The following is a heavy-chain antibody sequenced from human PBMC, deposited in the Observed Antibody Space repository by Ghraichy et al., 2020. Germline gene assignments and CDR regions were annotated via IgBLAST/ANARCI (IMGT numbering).Heavy chain of an antibody. CDR1: GGSISNYY. V-gene: IGHV4-59*01. CDR3: ARAGGWSGYYNY. J-gene: IGHJ4*02. CDR2: IYYSGST. Sequence: SETLSLTCTVSGGSISNYYWSWIRQPPGKGLEWIGYIYYSGSTNYNPSLKSRVTISVDTSKNQFSLKLSSVTAADTAVYYCARAGGWSGYYNYWGQGTLVTVSS. D-gene: IGHD3-3*01.